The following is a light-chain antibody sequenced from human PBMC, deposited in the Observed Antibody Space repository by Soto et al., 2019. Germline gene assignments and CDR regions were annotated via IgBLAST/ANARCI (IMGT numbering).Light chain of an antibody. CDR2: DAS. CDR3: QQYGSSGT. V-gene: IGKV3-20*01. Sequence: ETVLTQSPGTLPLSPGERATLACRASQSVSSYLAWYQQKPGQAPRLLIYDASNRATGIPARFSGSGSGTDFTLTISRLEPEDFAVYYCQQYGSSGTFGQGTKVDIK. J-gene: IGKJ1*01. CDR1: QSVSSY.